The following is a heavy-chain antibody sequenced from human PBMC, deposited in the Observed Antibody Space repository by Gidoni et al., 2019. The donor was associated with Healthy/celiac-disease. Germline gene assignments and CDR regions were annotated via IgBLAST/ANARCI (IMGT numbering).Heavy chain of an antibody. V-gene: IGHV4-39*07. CDR2: IYYSGST. CDR3: ARDRTSLAYGGNSRAFDI. D-gene: IGHD4-17*01. Sequence: QLQLQESGPGLVKPSETLSLTCTVSGGSISSSSYYWGWIRQPPGKGLEWIGSIYYSGSTYYNPSLKRRVTISVDTSKNQFSLKLSSVTAADTAVYYCARDRTSLAYGGNSRAFDIWGQGTMVTVSS. CDR1: GGSISSSSYY. J-gene: IGHJ3*02.